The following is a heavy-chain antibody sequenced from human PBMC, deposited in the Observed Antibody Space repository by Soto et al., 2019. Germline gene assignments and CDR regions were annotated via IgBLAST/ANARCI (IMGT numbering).Heavy chain of an antibody. D-gene: IGHD3-22*01. CDR3: AGVSYYDSSGYPDY. CDR2: IYYSGST. Sequence: SETLSLTCTVSGGSISSYYWSWIRQPPGKGLEWIGYIYYSGSTNYNPSLKSRVTISVDTSKNQFSLKLSSVTAADTAVYYCAGVSYYDSSGYPDYWGQGTLVTVSS. V-gene: IGHV4-59*01. CDR1: GGSISSYY. J-gene: IGHJ4*02.